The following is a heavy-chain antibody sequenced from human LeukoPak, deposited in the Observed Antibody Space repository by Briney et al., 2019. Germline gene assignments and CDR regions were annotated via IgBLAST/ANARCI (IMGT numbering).Heavy chain of an antibody. Sequence: KPSETLSLTCTVSGGSISSSSYYWGWIRQPPGKWLEWIGSIYYSGSTYYNPSLKSRVTISVDTSKNQFSLKLSSVTAADTAVYYCARRVVVVTAIPYYYFDYWGQGTLVSVSS. CDR1: GGSISSSSYY. CDR2: IYYSGST. D-gene: IGHD2-21*02. CDR3: ARRVVVVTAIPYYYFDY. V-gene: IGHV4-39*01. J-gene: IGHJ4*02.